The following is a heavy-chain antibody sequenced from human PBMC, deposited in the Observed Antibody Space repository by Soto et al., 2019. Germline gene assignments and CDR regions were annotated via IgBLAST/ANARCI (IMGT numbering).Heavy chain of an antibody. Sequence: SETLCRTCTVSCESVISVGFHWAWLRRPPGKGLEWIGYIYNGVGTYYRPSLESRMHMSLDATRNHYSLRLTSVTAADTAVYFCARAPVGLDTISYFDYWGQGKLVTVPQ. J-gene: IGHJ4*02. CDR3: ARAPVGLDTISYFDY. CDR2: IYNGVGT. CDR1: CESVISVGFH. D-gene: IGHD3-3*01. V-gene: IGHV4-30-4*01.